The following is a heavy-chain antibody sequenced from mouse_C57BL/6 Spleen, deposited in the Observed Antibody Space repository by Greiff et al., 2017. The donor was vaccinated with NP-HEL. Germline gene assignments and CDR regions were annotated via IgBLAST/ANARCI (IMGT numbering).Heavy chain of an antibody. CDR3: ARHYDYDGEYFDV. V-gene: IGHV7-3*01. CDR2: IRNKANGYTT. D-gene: IGHD2-4*01. J-gene: IGHJ1*03. Sequence: EVKLQESGGGLVQPGGSLSLSCAASGFTFTDYYMSWVRQPPGKALEWLGFIRNKANGYTTEYSASVKGRFTISRDNSQSILYLQMNALRAEDSATYHCARHYDYDGEYFDVWGTGTTVTVSS. CDR1: GFTFTDYY.